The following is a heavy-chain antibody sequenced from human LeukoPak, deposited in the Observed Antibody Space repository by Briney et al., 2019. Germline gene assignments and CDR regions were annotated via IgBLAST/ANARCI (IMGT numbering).Heavy chain of an antibody. CDR2: INPNSGGT. CDR3: ARDRVATSPSLDY. J-gene: IGHJ4*02. CDR1: GYTFTGYY. V-gene: IGHV1-2*04. D-gene: IGHD5-12*01. Sequence: EASVKVSCKASGYTFTGYYMHWVRQAPGQGLEWMGWINPNSGGTNYAQKFQGWVTMTRDTSISTAYMELSRLRSDDTAVYYCARDRVATSPSLDYWCQGTLVTVSS.